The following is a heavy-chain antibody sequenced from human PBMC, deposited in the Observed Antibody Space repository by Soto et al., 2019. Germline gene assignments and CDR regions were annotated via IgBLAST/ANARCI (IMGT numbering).Heavy chain of an antibody. Sequence: LSLTCTVSGGSISSYYWSWIRQPPGKGLEWIGYIYYSGSTNYNPSLKSRVTISVDTSKNQFSLKLSSVAAADTAVYYCARVMWSTTYYYFDYWGQGTLVTVSS. CDR2: IYYSGST. CDR3: ARVMWSTTYYYFDY. V-gene: IGHV4-59*01. CDR1: GGSISSYY. D-gene: IGHD2-21*01. J-gene: IGHJ4*02.